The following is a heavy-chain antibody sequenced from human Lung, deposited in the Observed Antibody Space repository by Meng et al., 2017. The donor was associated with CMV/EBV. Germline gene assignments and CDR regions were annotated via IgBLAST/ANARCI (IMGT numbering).Heavy chain of an antibody. CDR3: ARDWECLDRSDVFDM. CDR1: GYTFSRYG. Sequence: ASXXVSXKASGYTFSRYGISYVRQAPGQGLQWLGWVGGCDGDTNYAPEFRGRATMTTDTSTNTVYMELRSLTSDDTAVYYCARDWECLDRSDVFDMWGQGTMVTVSS. CDR2: VGGCDGDT. J-gene: IGHJ3*02. D-gene: IGHD3-9*01. V-gene: IGHV1-18*01.